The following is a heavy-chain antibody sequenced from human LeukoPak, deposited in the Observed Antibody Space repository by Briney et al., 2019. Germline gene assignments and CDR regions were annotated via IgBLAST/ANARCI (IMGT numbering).Heavy chain of an antibody. D-gene: IGHD3-3*01. CDR3: ARFRRITIFGVVTANLDYYYYGMDV. Sequence: ASVKVSCKASGYTFTSYYMHWVRQAPGQGLEWMGWINPNSGGTNYAQKFQGRVTMTRDTSISTAYMELSRLRSDDTAVYYCARFRRITIFGVVTANLDYYYYGMDVWGQGTTVTVSS. V-gene: IGHV1-2*02. J-gene: IGHJ6*02. CDR2: INPNSGGT. CDR1: GYTFTSYY.